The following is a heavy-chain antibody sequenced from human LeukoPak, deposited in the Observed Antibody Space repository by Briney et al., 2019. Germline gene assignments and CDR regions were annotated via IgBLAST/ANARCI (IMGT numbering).Heavy chain of an antibody. CDR3: ARSDGYGLVGI. CDR1: GFTFSNYA. CDR2: IGGGASST. J-gene: IGHJ3*02. Sequence: PGGSLRLSCAASGFTFSNYAMSWVRQAPGKGLEWVSAIGGGASSTYYADSVKGRLTISRDNSNNTLYLQMNSLRAEDTAVYYCARSDGYGLVGIWGQGTMVTVSS. V-gene: IGHV3-23*01. D-gene: IGHD3-10*01.